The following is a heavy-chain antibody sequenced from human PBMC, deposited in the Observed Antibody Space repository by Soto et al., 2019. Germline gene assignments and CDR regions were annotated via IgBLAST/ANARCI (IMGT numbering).Heavy chain of an antibody. CDR2: IYGDGSGA. V-gene: IGHV3-23*01. J-gene: IGHJ4*02. CDR1: GFTFSTYT. CDR3: VKDRVSDSRWNFDY. D-gene: IGHD6-13*01. Sequence: EVQLLESGGGLVQPGGSLRLSCAASGFTFSTYTMNWVRQAPGKGLEWVSGIYGDGSGAFYADSMKGRVTISRDNSKSTLYLQMTGLGAEDTAVYFCVKDRVSDSRWNFDYWGQGTLVTVSS.